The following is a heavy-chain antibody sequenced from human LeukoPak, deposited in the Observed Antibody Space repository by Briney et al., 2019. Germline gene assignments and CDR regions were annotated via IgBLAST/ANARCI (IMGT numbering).Heavy chain of an antibody. V-gene: IGHV3-73*01. CDR1: AFIFSNVW. CDR3: TTPGSSGWMFRFDP. CDR2: IRSKANSYAT. Sequence: GGSLRLSCAASAFIFSNVWMSWVRQAPGKGLEWVGRIRSKANSYATAYAASVKGRFTISRDDSKNTAYLQMNSLKTEDTAVYYCTTPGSSGWMFRFDPWGQGTLVTASS. J-gene: IGHJ5*02. D-gene: IGHD6-19*01.